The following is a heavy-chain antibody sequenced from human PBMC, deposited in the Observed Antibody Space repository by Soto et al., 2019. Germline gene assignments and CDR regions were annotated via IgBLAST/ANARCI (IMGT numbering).Heavy chain of an antibody. Sequence: GGSLRLSCAASGFTFSSYWMHWVRQAPGKGLVWVSRINSDGSSTSYADSVKGRFTISRDNAKNTLYLQMNSLRAEDTAVYYCARDIMGIAAAGDGMDVWGQGTTVTVSS. CDR3: ARDIMGIAAAGDGMDV. CDR2: INSDGSST. D-gene: IGHD6-13*01. V-gene: IGHV3-74*01. CDR1: GFTFSSYW. J-gene: IGHJ6*02.